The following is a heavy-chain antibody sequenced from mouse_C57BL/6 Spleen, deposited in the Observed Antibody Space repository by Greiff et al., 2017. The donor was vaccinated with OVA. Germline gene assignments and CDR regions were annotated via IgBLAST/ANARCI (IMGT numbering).Heavy chain of an antibody. J-gene: IGHJ2*01. CDR1: GFNIKDYY. D-gene: IGHD1-1*01. Sequence: EVQGVESGAELVKPGASVKLSCTASGFNIKDYYMHWVKQRTEQGLEWIGRIDPEDGETKYAPKFQGKATITADTSSNTAYLQLSSLTSEDTAVYYCARYAEVVATEFDYWGQGTTLTVSS. CDR3: ARYAEVVATEFDY. V-gene: IGHV14-2*01. CDR2: IDPEDGET.